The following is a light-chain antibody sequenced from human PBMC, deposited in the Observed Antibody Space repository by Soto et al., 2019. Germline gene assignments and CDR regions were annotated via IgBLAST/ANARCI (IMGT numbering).Light chain of an antibody. CDR1: QRVSSGY. V-gene: IGKV3-20*01. CDR2: GAS. CDR3: QQYGSSPPSST. J-gene: IGKJ5*01. Sequence: VLTQSPGTLSFSPGERATLSCRAGQRVSSGYLAWYQQKPGQAPRLLIYGASSRATGIPDRFSGRGSGTDFTLTISRLEPEDFAVYYCQQYGSSPPSSTFGQGTRLEIK.